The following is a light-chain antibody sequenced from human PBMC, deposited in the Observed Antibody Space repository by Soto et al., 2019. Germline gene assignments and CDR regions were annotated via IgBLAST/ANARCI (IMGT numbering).Light chain of an antibody. CDR2: GAS. Sequence: IVLPQSPGTLSLSPGARATLSCRASQSVTSYLAWYQQKPGQAPRLLLYGASFRATDVPDRVTGGRSGTDLTLTIGRLEPEDYAVDYCQQYGRARLTFGGGTKVEIK. CDR1: QSVTSY. V-gene: IGKV3-20*01. CDR3: QQYGRARLT. J-gene: IGKJ4*01.